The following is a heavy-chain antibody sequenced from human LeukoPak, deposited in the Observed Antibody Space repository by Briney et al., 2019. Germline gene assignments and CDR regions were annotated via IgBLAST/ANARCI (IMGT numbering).Heavy chain of an antibody. D-gene: IGHD6-19*01. CDR3: ARVSTDIAVAGTIIDY. V-gene: IGHV7-4-1*02. J-gene: IGHJ4*02. Sequence: ASVKVSCKASGYTFTSYDINWVRQATGQGLEWMGWINTNTGNPTYAQGFTGRFVFSLDTSVSTAYLQISSLKAEDTAVYYCARVSTDIAVAGTIIDYWGQGTLVTVST. CDR1: GYTFTSYD. CDR2: INTNTGNP.